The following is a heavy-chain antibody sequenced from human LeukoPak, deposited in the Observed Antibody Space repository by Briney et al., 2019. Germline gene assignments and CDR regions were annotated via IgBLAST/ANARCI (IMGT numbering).Heavy chain of an antibody. CDR3: AGSVRRIAIDHFYFDY. D-gene: IGHD2-21*01. V-gene: IGHV1-18*01. J-gene: IGHJ4*02. CDR2: ISAYNGNT. CDR1: GYTFTSYG. Sequence: ASVKVSCKASGYTFTSYGISWVRQAPGQGLEWMGWISAYNGNTNYAQKLQGRVTMTTDTSTSTAYMELRSLRSDDTAVYYCAGSVRRIAIDHFYFDYWGQGTLVTVSS.